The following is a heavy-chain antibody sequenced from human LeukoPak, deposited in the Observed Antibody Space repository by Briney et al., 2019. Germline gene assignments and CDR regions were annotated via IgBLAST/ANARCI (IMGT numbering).Heavy chain of an antibody. J-gene: IGHJ5*01. CDR2: ISLDGSRK. Sequence: PGGSLRLSCAASGFTFSGSVLLWVRQAPGRGLEWLTFISLDGSRKSYADSVKGRFTFSRDDSKNTLYLEMNGLRAEDTATYYCARDRAVSWLDSWGLGTLVTVSS. CDR3: ARDRAVSWLDS. CDR1: GFTFSGSV. V-gene: IGHV3-30*03. D-gene: IGHD3-10*01.